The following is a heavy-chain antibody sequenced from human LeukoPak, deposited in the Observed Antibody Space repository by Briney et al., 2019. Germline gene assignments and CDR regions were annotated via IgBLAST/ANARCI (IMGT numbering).Heavy chain of an antibody. CDR1: GGTFSSYA. CDR2: IIPIFGTA. D-gene: IGHD1-26*01. CDR3: ARAGIVGATTDYYYGMDV. Sequence: SVKVSCKASGGTFSSYAISWVRQAPGQGLEWMGGIIPIFGTANYAQKFQGRVTITADESTSTAYMELSSLRSEDTAVYYCARAGIVGATTDYYYGMDVWGQGTTVTVSS. J-gene: IGHJ6*02. V-gene: IGHV1-69*01.